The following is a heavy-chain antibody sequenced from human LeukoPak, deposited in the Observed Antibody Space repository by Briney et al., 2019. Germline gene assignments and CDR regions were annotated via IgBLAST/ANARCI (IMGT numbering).Heavy chain of an antibody. CDR3: AKGASSNFVWGSYRLFDY. V-gene: IGHV3-23*01. Sequence: GGSLRLSCAASGFTFSSYAMSWVRQAPGKGLEWVSAISGSGGSTYYADSVKGRFTISRDNSKNTLYLQMNSLRAEDTAVYYCAKGASSNFVWGSYRLFDYWGQGTLVTVSS. J-gene: IGHJ4*02. CDR2: ISGSGGST. CDR1: GFTFSSYA. D-gene: IGHD3-16*02.